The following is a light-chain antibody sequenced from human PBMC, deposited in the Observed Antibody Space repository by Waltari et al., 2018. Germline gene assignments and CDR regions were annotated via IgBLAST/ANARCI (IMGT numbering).Light chain of an antibody. CDR1: QVISTY. CDR2: DAS. CDR3: QQYDNLPLI. J-gene: IGKJ5*01. Sequence: DSQMTQYPSSLSASVGDRVTITCQASQVISTYLNWYQHQPGKAPKLLIYDASNLETGVPSRFSGSGSGTDFTFTISSLQPEDIATYYCQQYDNLPLIFGQGTRLEIK. V-gene: IGKV1-33*01.